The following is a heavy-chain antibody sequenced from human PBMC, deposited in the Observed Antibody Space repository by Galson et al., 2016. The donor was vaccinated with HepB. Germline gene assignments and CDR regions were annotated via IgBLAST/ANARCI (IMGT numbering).Heavy chain of an antibody. Sequence: SLRLSCAASGFTFSSYAMHWVRQPPGKGLEWLAAIPHDGSNKYYADSVKGRFTISRDNSKNTVYLQMNSLRAEDTAVYYCPRDPGARNGMNVWGQGTTVTVSS. CDR3: PRDPGARNGMNV. V-gene: IGHV3-30*14. D-gene: IGHD3-10*01. J-gene: IGHJ6*02. CDR1: GFTFSSYA. CDR2: IPHDGSNK.